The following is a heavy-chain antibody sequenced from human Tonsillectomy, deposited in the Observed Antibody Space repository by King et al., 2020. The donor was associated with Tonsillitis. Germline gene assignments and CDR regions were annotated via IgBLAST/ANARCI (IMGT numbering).Heavy chain of an antibody. CDR2: ISGSAGST. Sequence: VQLVESGGGLVQPGGSLRLSCAASGFTFSSYAMTWVRQTPGKGLEWVSAISGSAGSTYCADSVKGRFTISRDNSNNTLYLQMNSLRAEDTAVYYCARLGFRSGWYGYFDYWGQGTPVTVSS. D-gene: IGHD6-19*01. V-gene: IGHV3-23*04. CDR3: ARLGFRSGWYGYFDY. J-gene: IGHJ4*02. CDR1: GFTFSSYA.